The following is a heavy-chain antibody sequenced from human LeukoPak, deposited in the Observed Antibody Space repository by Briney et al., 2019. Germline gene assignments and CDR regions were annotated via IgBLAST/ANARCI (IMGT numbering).Heavy chain of an antibody. Sequence: PGGSLRLSCAASGFTFDGYAMHWVRQVPGQGLEWVSGISRNSDYIGYADSVRGRFTISRDNAKNSLSLQVNSLRAEDTALYFCAKDLAVGTTPRVYAFDIWGQGTMVTVSS. V-gene: IGHV3-9*01. CDR2: ISRNSDYI. D-gene: IGHD1-26*01. CDR3: AKDLAVGTTPRVYAFDI. CDR1: GFTFDGYA. J-gene: IGHJ3*02.